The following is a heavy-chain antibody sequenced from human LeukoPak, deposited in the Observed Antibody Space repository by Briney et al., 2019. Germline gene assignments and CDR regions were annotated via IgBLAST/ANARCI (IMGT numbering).Heavy chain of an antibody. J-gene: IGHJ4*02. CDR2: VHYSGYT. CDR1: GGSINNSNDY. Sequence: SETLSLTCTVSGGSINNSNDYWDWVRQPPGKGLEWIGCVHYSGYTYYSPSLKSRVTISADTSNNQFSLQLRSVTAADTAVFYCARRPHYGYYIGFIDYWGQGTLVTVPS. D-gene: IGHD4-17*01. CDR3: ARRPHYGYYIGFIDY. V-gene: IGHV4-39*01.